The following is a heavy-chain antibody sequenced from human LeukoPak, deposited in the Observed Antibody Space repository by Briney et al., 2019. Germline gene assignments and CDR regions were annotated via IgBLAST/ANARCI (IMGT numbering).Heavy chain of an antibody. CDR1: GYTFTNYG. V-gene: IGHV1-18*01. D-gene: IGHD3-22*01. Sequence: EASVKVSCTTSGYTFTNYGINLVRQAPGQGLEWMGWISPYNGHTNYAQKLQGRVTMTTDTLTSTAYMELRSLRSDDTAVYYCARGPRVYYDSSGYYWSGHYFDYWGQGTLVTVSS. J-gene: IGHJ4*02. CDR2: ISPYNGHT. CDR3: ARGPRVYYDSSGYYWSGHYFDY.